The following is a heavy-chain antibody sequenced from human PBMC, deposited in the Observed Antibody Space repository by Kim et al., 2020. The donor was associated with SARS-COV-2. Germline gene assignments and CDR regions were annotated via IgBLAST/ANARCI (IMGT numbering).Heavy chain of an antibody. Sequence: SRVTIALDTSKNQFSLKLSSVTAADTAVYYCARETSITIFGVVTHSSYFDYWGQGTLVTVSS. J-gene: IGHJ4*02. CDR3: ARETSITIFGVVTHSSYFDY. D-gene: IGHD3-3*01. V-gene: IGHV4-59*01.